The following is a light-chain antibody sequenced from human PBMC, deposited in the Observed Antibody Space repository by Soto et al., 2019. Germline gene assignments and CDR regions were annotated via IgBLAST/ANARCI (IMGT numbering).Light chain of an antibody. V-gene: IGLV1-47*01. Sequence: QAVVTQAPSASGTPGQRVTISCSGSSSNIGSNYVYWYQQLPGTAPKLLIYRDNQRPSGVPDRFSGSKSGTSASLAISGLRSGDEADYYCAAWDDSLRGVVFGGGTKLTVL. J-gene: IGLJ3*02. CDR1: SSNIGSNY. CDR3: AAWDDSLRGVV. CDR2: RDN.